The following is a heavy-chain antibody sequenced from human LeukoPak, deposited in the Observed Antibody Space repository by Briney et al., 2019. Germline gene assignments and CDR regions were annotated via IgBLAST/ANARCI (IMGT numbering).Heavy chain of an antibody. Sequence: ASVKVSCKASGYTFTSYYMHWVRQAPGQGLEWMGIINPSGGSTSYAQRFQGRVTMTRDMSTSTVYMELSSLRSEDTAVYYCARVPRTSLMTSGSWSFDYWGQGTMVTVSS. CDR2: INPSGGST. CDR3: ARVPRTSLMTSGSWSFDY. J-gene: IGHJ4*03. V-gene: IGHV1-46*01. D-gene: IGHD2-2*01. CDR1: GYTFTSYY.